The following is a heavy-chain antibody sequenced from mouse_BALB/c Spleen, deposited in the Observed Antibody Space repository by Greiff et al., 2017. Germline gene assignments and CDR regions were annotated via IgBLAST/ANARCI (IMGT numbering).Heavy chain of an antibody. CDR3: ARDYGSSAAWFAY. D-gene: IGHD1-1*01. J-gene: IGHJ3*01. CDR1: GDSITSGY. CDR2: ISYSGST. Sequence: EVKLMESGPSLVKPSQTLSLTCSVTGDSITSGYWNWIRKFPGNKLEYMGYISYSGSTYYNPSLKSRISITRDTSKNKYYLQLNSVTTEDTATDYCARDYGSSAAWFAYWGQGTLVTVSA. V-gene: IGHV3-8*02.